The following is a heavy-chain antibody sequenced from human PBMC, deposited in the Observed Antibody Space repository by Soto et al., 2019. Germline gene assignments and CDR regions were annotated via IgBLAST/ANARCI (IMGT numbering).Heavy chain of an antibody. CDR1: GYSFTSYL. CDR2: IDPSDSYT. V-gene: IGHV5-10-1*01. CDR3: ERQGERITIFGVVIIGGMDV. Sequence: PGESLKISFKGSGYSFTSYLISWVRQMPVKGLEWMGRIDPSDSYTNYSPSFQGHVTISADKSISTAYLQWSSLKASDTAMYYCERQGERITIFGVVIIGGMDVFGQRTTVTVCS. J-gene: IGHJ6*02. D-gene: IGHD3-3*01.